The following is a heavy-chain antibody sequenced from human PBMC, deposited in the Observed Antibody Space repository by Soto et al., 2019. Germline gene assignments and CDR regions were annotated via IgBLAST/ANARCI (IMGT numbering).Heavy chain of an antibody. V-gene: IGHV1-69*13. CDR1: GGTFSSYA. CDR2: IIPIFGTA. CDR3: ARAVRVVAALRPNWFDP. J-gene: IGHJ5*02. D-gene: IGHD2-15*01. Sequence: ASVKVSCKASGGTFSSYAISWVRQAPGQGLEWMGGIIPIFGTANYAQKFQGRVTITADESTSTAYMELSSLRSEDTAVYYCARAVRVVAALRPNWFDPWGQGTLVTVSS.